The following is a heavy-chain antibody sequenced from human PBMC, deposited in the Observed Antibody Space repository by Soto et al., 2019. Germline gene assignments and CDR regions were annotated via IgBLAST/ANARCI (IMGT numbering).Heavy chain of an antibody. CDR2: ISAYNGNT. D-gene: IGHD6-13*01. CDR1: GYTFTSYG. J-gene: IGHJ6*02. V-gene: IGHV1-18*01. Sequence: ASVKVSCKASGYTFTSYGISWVRQAPGQGLEWMGWISAYNGNTNYAQKFQGWVTMTRDTSISTAYMELSRLRSDDTAVYYCARAEDSSSWSYYYGMDVWGQGTTVTVSS. CDR3: ARAEDSSSWSYYYGMDV.